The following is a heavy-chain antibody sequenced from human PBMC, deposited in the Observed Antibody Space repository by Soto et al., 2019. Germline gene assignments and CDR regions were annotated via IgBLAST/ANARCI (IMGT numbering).Heavy chain of an antibody. CDR3: ARGIYDFWSGHPKGLDY. CDR1: GFTFSGSA. Sequence: VQLVESGGGLVQPGGSLKLSCAASGFTFSGSAMHWVRQASGKGLEWVGRIRGKANSYATAYAVSVKGKFTISRDDSRNTAYLQMNSLKTEDTAVYYCARGIYDFWSGHPKGLDYWGQGPVVTVSS. D-gene: IGHD3-3*01. J-gene: IGHJ4*02. CDR2: IRGKANSYAT. V-gene: IGHV3-73*02.